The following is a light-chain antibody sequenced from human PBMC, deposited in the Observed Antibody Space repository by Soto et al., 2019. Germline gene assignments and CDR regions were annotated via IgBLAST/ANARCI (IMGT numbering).Light chain of an antibody. CDR3: SSYTSSSTPDV. V-gene: IGLV2-14*01. CDR1: SSDVGGYNY. CDR2: EVS. J-gene: IGLJ1*01. Sequence: QSALTQPASVSGSPGQSMTISCTGTSSDVGGYNYVSWYQQHPGKAPKLMIYEVSNRPSGVSNRFSGSKSGNTASLTISGLQAEDEADYYCSSYTSSSTPDVFGTGTTLTVL.